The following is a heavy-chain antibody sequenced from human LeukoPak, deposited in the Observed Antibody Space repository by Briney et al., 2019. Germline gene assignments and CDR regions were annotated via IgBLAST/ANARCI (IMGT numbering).Heavy chain of an antibody. CDR1: GYTFTSYY. J-gene: IGHJ3*02. CDR2: INPSGGST. D-gene: IGHD5-18*01. V-gene: IGHV1-46*01. CDR3: ARDRGYSYGGDAFDI. Sequence: ASVKVSXKASGYTFTSYYMHWVRQAPEQGLEWMGKINPSGGSTSYAQKFQGRVTMTGDTSTSTVYVELSSLRSEDTAVYYCARDRGYSYGGDAFDIWGQGTMVTVSS.